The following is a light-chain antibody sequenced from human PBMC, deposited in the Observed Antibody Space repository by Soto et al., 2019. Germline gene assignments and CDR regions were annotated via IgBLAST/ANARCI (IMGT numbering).Light chain of an antibody. Sequence: QSALTQPASVSGSPGQSITISCTGSSSDVGDYDYVSWYQQHPGKAPKLMIYEVSNRPSGVPDRFSGSKSGNTASLTVSGLQAEDEADYYCSSYAGSSNVFGTGTQLTVL. CDR3: SSYAGSSNV. V-gene: IGLV2-8*01. J-gene: IGLJ1*01. CDR2: EVS. CDR1: SSDVGDYDY.